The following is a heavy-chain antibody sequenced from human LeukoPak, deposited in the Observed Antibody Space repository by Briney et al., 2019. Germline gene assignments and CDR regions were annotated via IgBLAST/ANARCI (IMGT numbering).Heavy chain of an antibody. V-gene: IGHV4-61*02. J-gene: IGHJ5*02. CDR3: AREYCSSTSCFPEMDWFDP. Sequence: PSETLSLTCTVSGGSISSGSYYWSWIRQPAGKGLEWIGRIYTSGSTHYNPSLKSRGTISVDTSKNQFSLKLSSGTAADTAVYYCAREYCSSTSCFPEMDWFDPWGQGTLVTVSS. CDR2: IYTSGST. CDR1: GGSISSGSYY. D-gene: IGHD2-2*01.